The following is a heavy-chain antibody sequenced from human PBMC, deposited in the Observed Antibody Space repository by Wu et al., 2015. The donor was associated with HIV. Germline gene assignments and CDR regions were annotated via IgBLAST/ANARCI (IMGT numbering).Heavy chain of an antibody. J-gene: IGHJ3*02. CDR3: ARDGGRSYYDSSGLMGDI. CDR2: IIPMFKTP. CDR1: GGIFSNFA. Sequence: QVQLVQSGAEMKKPGSSMKVSCKAPGGIFSNFAVSWVRQVPGRGPEWLGGIIPMFKTPNYARDFRGRVTITADESTSTAYMELSSLRSEDTAVYYCARDGGRSYYDSSGLMGDIWGQGDKWSPSLQ. V-gene: IGHV1-69*12. D-gene: IGHD3-22*01.